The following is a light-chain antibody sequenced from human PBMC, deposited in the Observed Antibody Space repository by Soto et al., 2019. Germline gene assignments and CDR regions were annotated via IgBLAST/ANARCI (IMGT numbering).Light chain of an antibody. V-gene: IGKV3-20*01. CDR1: QSVSTSY. J-gene: IGKJ1*01. Sequence: EIVLTQSPGTLSLSPGERSTLSCRASQSVSTSYLAWYQQKPGQAPRLLIYSASSRATGIPDRFSGSGFGTDFTLIISRLEPEDFAVYYCQQYNSSPWTFGPGTKVDIK. CDR3: QQYNSSPWT. CDR2: SAS.